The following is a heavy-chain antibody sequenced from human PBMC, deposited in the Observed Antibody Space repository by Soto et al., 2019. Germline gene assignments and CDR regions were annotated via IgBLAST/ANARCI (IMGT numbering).Heavy chain of an antibody. Sequence: ASVKVSCKASGYTFTNFGINWVRQAPGLGLEWVGWISPYNGNTQTVEKLQGRVTMTTDTSTSTAYMELRSLRSDDTAVYYCARGRDYGDFYFDYWGQGTLVTVSS. J-gene: IGHJ4*02. CDR2: ISPYNGNT. D-gene: IGHD4-17*01. CDR3: ARGRDYGDFYFDY. V-gene: IGHV1-18*01. CDR1: GYTFTNFG.